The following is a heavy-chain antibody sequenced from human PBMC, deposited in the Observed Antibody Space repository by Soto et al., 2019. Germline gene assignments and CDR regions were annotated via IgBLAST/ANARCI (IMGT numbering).Heavy chain of an antibody. CDR3: ATDRRRFLEWSHACDI. CDR1: GFTFSSYA. V-gene: IGHV3-23*01. CDR2: ISGRGGST. J-gene: IGHJ3*02. D-gene: IGHD3-3*01. Sequence: GGSLRLSCAASGFTFSSYAMSWVRQAPGKGLEWVSAISGRGGSTYYADSVKGRFTISRDNSKNTLYLQMNSLRAEDTAVFYCATDRRRFLEWSHACDIWGQGTMVTVSS.